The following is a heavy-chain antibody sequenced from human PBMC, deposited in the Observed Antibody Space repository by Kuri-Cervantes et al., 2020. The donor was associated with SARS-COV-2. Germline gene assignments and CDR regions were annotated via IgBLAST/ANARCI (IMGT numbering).Heavy chain of an antibody. CDR1: GGSFNNYY. Sequence: SETLSLTCAVYGGSFNNYYWSWIRQPPGKWLEWIGDINQSGGTNHSPSLKSRVIISTDTSRNQFSLKLRSVTAADTAVYSCARGLVAVVPSPILGLGPHYFSYHLDVWGQGTTVTVSS. V-gene: IGHV4-34*01. D-gene: IGHD2-2*01. CDR2: INQSGGT. CDR3: ARGLVAVVPSPILGLGPHYFSYHLDV. J-gene: IGHJ6*02.